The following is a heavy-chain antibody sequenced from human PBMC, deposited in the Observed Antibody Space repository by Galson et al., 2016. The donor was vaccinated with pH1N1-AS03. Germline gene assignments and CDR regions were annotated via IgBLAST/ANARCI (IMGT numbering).Heavy chain of an antibody. CDR2: IYHSGSS. J-gene: IGHJ4*02. CDR1: GGSISSSNL. CDR3: ARATRDNWYEQGFYFDY. Sequence: SETLSLTCAVSGGSISSSNLWSWVRQPPGKGLEWIGEIYHSGSSNYNPSLKSRVTKSVDKSKNQFSLKLTSLTSSATAVYYCARATRDNWYEQGFYFDYWGQGTLVTVSS. D-gene: IGHD1-1*01. V-gene: IGHV4-4*02.